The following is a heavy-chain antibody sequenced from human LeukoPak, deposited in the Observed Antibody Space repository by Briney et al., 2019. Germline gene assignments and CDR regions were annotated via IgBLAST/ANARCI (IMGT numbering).Heavy chain of an antibody. CDR2: INGIGSEP. CDR3: ARLRIGSSGFWWFDP. J-gene: IGHJ5*02. CDR1: GLTFSNYW. V-gene: IGHV3-7*01. D-gene: IGHD3-22*01. Sequence: GGSLRLSCAASGLTFSNYWMGWVRQAPGKGLVWVANINGIGSEPYYGDSLEGRFTFSRDNAKNSLYLQMNSLRAEDTAMYYCARLRIGSSGFWWFDPWGQGTLVTVSS.